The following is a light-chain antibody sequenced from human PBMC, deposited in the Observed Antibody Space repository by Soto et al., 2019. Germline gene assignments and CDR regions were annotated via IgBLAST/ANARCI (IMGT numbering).Light chain of an antibody. J-gene: IGKJ5*01. Sequence: DMHMTEAPSSLCASVGDRLTITCRAIQGIRNDLGWYQQRPGKDPKLLIYAAYSSQSGVQSRFSGSGSGTDFTLTISSLQPEDFATYYCQQSYSTQITFGQGTKLEIK. CDR3: QQSYSTQIT. CDR2: AAY. CDR1: QGIRND. V-gene: IGKV1-39*01.